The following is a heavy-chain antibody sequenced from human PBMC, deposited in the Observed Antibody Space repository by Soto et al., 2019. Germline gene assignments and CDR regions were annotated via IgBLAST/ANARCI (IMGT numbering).Heavy chain of an antibody. Sequence: QVQLVQSGAEVKKPGASVKVSCKAFGYTFTGYYMHWVRQAPGQGLEWMGWINPNSGGTNYAQKFQGRVTMTRDTSISTAYMELSRLRSDDTAVYYCARSPIAALRLYYYYGMDVWGQGTTVTVSS. CDR3: ARSPIAALRLYYYYGMDV. V-gene: IGHV1-2*02. D-gene: IGHD6-6*01. CDR1: GYTFTGYY. J-gene: IGHJ6*02. CDR2: INPNSGGT.